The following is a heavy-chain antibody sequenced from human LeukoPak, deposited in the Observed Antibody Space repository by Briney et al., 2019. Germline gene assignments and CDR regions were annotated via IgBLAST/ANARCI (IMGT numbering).Heavy chain of an antibody. D-gene: IGHD3-9*01. V-gene: IGHV3-7*01. CDR2: IKQDGTEK. CDR3: ARSPSGVLRYFDWPFDY. J-gene: IGHJ4*02. CDR1: GFTFSSYW. Sequence: WGSLRLSCAASGFTFSSYWMSWVRQTPGKGLEWVASIKQDGTEKYYVDSVRGRITISRDNAKNSLYLQMNSLRAEDTAVYCCARSPSGVLRYFDWPFDYWGQGTLVTVSS.